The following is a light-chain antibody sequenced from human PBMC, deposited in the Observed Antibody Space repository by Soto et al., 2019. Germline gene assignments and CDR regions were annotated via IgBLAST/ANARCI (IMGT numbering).Light chain of an antibody. Sequence: DIQMTQSPSTLSASVGDRVTITCRASQSISGWLAWYQQRPGKAPKLLIYDVSSLQSGAPSRFSGSGSGTEFTLTISSLQPDDFATYYCQHYKMYSPWTFGQGTKVDIK. J-gene: IGKJ1*01. CDR2: DVS. CDR3: QHYKMYSPWT. V-gene: IGKV1-5*01. CDR1: QSISGW.